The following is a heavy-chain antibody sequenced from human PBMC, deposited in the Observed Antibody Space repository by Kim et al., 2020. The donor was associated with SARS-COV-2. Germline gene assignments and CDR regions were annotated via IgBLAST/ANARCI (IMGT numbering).Heavy chain of an antibody. J-gene: IGHJ4*02. V-gene: IGHV3-72*01. CDR2: IRNKPNSYTT. Sequence: GGSLRLSCVASGFSFSDNYMDWVRQAPGKGLEWVCRIRNKPNSYTTEDAPYGNCRFTVSRDDSKNSLYLQMDSQEPEDTAMYYCVKEHRVLDSWGQGTLVTVSS. CDR1: GFSFSDNY. CDR3: VKEHRVLDS.